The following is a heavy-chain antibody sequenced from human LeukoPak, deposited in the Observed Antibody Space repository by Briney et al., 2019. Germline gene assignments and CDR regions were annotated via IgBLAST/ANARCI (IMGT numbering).Heavy chain of an antibody. Sequence: ASVKVSCKASGGTFSSYAISWVRQAPGQGLEWMGGIIPIFGTANYAQKSQGRVTITADESTSTAYMELSSLRSEDTAVYYCARHVVDYDSSGYFDYWGQGTLVTVSS. CDR1: GGTFSSYA. D-gene: IGHD3-22*01. J-gene: IGHJ4*02. CDR3: ARHVVDYDSSGYFDY. CDR2: IIPIFGTA. V-gene: IGHV1-69*13.